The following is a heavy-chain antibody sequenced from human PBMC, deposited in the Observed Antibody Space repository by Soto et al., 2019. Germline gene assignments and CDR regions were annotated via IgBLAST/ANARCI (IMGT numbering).Heavy chain of an antibody. CDR3: ARTGLSTRSKWFDP. V-gene: IGHV1-18*01. Sequence: QAHLVQSGAEVKKPEATVKVSCKASGYTFISYGISWVRQAPGQGPAWMGWISAHNGNTNYAQECQGRVTMTTDTSTSTDYMELRTHRSDDTAVYYCARTGLSTRSKWFDPWGQGTLVIVSS. D-gene: IGHD2-2*01. J-gene: IGHJ5*02. CDR2: ISAHNGNT. CDR1: GYTFISYG.